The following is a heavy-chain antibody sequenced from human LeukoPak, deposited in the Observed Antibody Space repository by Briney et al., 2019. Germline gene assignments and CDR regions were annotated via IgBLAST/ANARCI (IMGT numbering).Heavy chain of an antibody. CDR2: INPDGGIT. Sequence: GGSLRLSCAASGFTFSSNYMSWVRQAPGKGLVWVARINPDGGITNYADSVRGRFTISRDNAKNTLYLQMNSLRAEDTAVYYCAKDFTGYSDIWGQGTLVTVSS. D-gene: IGHD5-12*01. V-gene: IGHV3-74*01. J-gene: IGHJ4*02. CDR1: GFTFSSNY. CDR3: AKDFTGYSDI.